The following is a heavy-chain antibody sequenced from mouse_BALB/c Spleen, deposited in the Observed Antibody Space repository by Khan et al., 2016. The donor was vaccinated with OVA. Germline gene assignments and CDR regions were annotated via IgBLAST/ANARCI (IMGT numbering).Heavy chain of an antibody. CDR2: IWSDGFT. CDR1: GFSLTSYG. D-gene: IGHD1-1*01. CDR3: DRGIYYCGSRYMDY. Sequence: VQLQESGPGLVAPSQSLSITCTVSGFSLTSYGVHWVRQPPGKGLEWLVVIWSDGFTTYNSALKSRLSISKDNSKSQIFLKMNSLQTDDTAMYYCDRGIYYCGSRYMDYWGQGTSVTVSS. J-gene: IGHJ4*01. V-gene: IGHV2-6*02.